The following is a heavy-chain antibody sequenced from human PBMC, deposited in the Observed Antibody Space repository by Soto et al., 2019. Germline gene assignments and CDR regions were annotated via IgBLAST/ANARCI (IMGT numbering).Heavy chain of an antibody. Sequence: VQLVESGGGLVQPGGSLRLSCAASGFTFRTYWLSWVRQVPGKGLEWVANINLDGSEKHYVDSVKGRFTISRDNARNSLYLQMSSLRAEDTALYYCARDGSTSWYSYDYHGMDVWGQGTTVTVSS. J-gene: IGHJ6*02. D-gene: IGHD5-18*01. CDR2: INLDGSEK. V-gene: IGHV3-7*05. CDR3: ARDGSTSWYSYDYHGMDV. CDR1: GFTFRTYW.